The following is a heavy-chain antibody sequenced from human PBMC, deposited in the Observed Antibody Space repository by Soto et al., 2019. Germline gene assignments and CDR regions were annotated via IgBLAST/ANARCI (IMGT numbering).Heavy chain of an antibody. D-gene: IGHD4-17*01. V-gene: IGHV1-18*04. CDR1: GYTFTSYG. Sequence: VKVSGKASGYTFTSYGIRLLRHSPGQGLEWMGWISSYNGNTNHAQKVQGRVTMTTDTSTSTAFMELRSLRSDDTAVYYCARDSMVTTINYDYWGQGTLVPVSS. CDR2: ISSYNGNT. CDR3: ARDSMVTTINYDY. J-gene: IGHJ4*02.